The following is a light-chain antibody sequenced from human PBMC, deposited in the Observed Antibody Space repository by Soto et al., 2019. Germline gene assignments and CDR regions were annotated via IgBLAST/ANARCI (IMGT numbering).Light chain of an antibody. CDR1: QSVSTS. Sequence: EIVLTQSPATLSLSPGERATLSCRASQSVSTSLVWYQQKPGQPPRLLISDASNRATGIPARFSGSGYGTDFTLTISSLEPEDFAVYYCQQRGDWPPLTVGGGTKVDIK. V-gene: IGKV3-11*01. CDR2: DAS. J-gene: IGKJ4*01. CDR3: QQRGDWPPLT.